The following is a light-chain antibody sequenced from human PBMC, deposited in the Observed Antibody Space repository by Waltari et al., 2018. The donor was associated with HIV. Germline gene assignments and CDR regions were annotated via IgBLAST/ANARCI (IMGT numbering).Light chain of an antibody. CDR1: SSDVGGYNY. Sequence: QSALTQPASVSGSPGQSITISCTGTSSDVGGYNYVSWYQQHPDKAPKLVMFEVNKRPSGVSIRFSGSKSGNTASLTISGLQAEDEADYYCSSYTSSRTLVFGGGTKLTVL. J-gene: IGLJ3*02. CDR2: EVN. CDR3: SSYTSSRTLV. V-gene: IGLV2-14*01.